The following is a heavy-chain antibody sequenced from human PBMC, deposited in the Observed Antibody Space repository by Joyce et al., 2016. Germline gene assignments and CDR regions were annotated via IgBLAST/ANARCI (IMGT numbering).Heavy chain of an antibody. Sequence: QVQLQESGPGLVKPSGTLSFTCAVSGGSISSAHWWSWVRQPPGKGLECIGEIYLGGSTTYNPPLKSRVTISVDKSKNQLSLKMNSVTAADTAVYYCARNGAYSQDSWGQGTLVTVSS. CDR3: ARNGAYSQDS. CDR1: GGSISSAHW. D-gene: IGHD5-12*01. J-gene: IGHJ5*01. CDR2: IYLGGST. V-gene: IGHV4-4*02.